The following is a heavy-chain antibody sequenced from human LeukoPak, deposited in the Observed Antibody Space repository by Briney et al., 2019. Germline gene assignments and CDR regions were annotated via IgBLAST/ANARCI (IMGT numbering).Heavy chain of an antibody. CDR2: IIPIFGTA. CDR1: GYTFTSYD. CDR3: ARELGILTGFL. V-gene: IGHV1-69*13. Sequence: SVEVSCKASGYTFTSYDISWVRQAPGQGLEWMGGIIPIFGTANYAQKFQGRVTITADESTSTAYMELSSLRSEDTAVYYCARELGILTGFLWGQGTMVTVSS. J-gene: IGHJ3*01. D-gene: IGHD3-9*01.